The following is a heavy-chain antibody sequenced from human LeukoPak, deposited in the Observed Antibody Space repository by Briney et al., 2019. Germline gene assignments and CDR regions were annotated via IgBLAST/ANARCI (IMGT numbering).Heavy chain of an antibody. CDR3: TTAEGGVVVPAASYYYYYMDV. V-gene: IGHV3-49*03. CDR1: GFTFGDYV. J-gene: IGHJ6*03. CDR2: IRGKAYGGTT. Sequence: GSLRLSCTASGFTFGDYVMSWFRQAPGKGLEWVGFIRGKAYGGTTEYAASVKGRFTISRDDSKSIAYLQMNSLKTEDTAVYYCTTAEGGVVVPAASYYYYYMDVWGKGTTVTVSS. D-gene: IGHD2-2*01.